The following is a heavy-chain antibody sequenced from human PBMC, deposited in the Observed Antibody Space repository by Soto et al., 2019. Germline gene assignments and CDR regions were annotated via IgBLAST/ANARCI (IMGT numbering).Heavy chain of an antibody. CDR3: ARVHDFWSGYYRRGGIFDY. CDR1: GGSISSGGYY. Sequence: QVQLQESGPGLVKPSQTLSLTCTVSGGSISSGGYYWSWIRQHPGKGREWIGYIYYSGSTYYNPSLKSRVTISVDTSKNQFSLKLSSVTAADTAVYYCARVHDFWSGYYRRGGIFDYWGQGTLVTVSS. CDR2: IYYSGST. V-gene: IGHV4-31*03. D-gene: IGHD3-3*01. J-gene: IGHJ4*02.